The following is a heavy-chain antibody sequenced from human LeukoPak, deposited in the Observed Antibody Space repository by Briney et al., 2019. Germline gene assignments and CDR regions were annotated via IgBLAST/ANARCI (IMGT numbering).Heavy chain of an antibody. CDR1: GDSVSSNRAG. CDR2: TYYRSKWYS. D-gene: IGHD6-19*01. J-gene: IGHJ4*02. CDR3: ASDLLAVARYKFYY. Sequence: SQTLSLTCAISGDSVSSNRAGWNWVRQSPSRGLEWLGRTYYRSKWYSDYAVSVKSRITINPDTSKNQFSLQLNSVTPEDTAVYYCASDLLAVARYKFYYSGQGTRVTVSS. V-gene: IGHV6-1*01.